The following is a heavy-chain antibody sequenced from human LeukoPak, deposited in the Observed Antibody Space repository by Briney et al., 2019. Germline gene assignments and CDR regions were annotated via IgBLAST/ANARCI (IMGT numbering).Heavy chain of an antibody. CDR3: AGRRDGYNYVGTDY. CDR1: GYNFTNYW. CDR2: IYPGDSDT. V-gene: IGHV5-51*01. Sequence: GESPKISCKGSGYNFTNYWIGRVRQMPGKGLEWMGIIYPGDSDTTYSPSFQGQVTISADKSISTAYLQWSSLKASDTAMYYCAGRRDGYNYVGTDYWGQGTLVTVSS. D-gene: IGHD5-24*01. J-gene: IGHJ4*02.